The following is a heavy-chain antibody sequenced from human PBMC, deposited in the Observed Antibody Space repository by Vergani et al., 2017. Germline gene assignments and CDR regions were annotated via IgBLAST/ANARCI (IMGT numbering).Heavy chain of an antibody. CDR2: IYYSGST. V-gene: IGHV4-59*01. Sequence: QVQLQESGPGLVKPSETLSLTCTVSGGSISSYYWSWIRQPPGKGLAWIGYIYYSGSTNYNPSLKSLVTISVDTSKNQFSLKLSSVTAADTAVYYCARDLSLGWYYYDSSGQDWFDPWGQGTLVTVSS. D-gene: IGHD3-22*01. CDR1: GGSISSYY. CDR3: ARDLSLGWYYYDSSGQDWFDP. J-gene: IGHJ5*02.